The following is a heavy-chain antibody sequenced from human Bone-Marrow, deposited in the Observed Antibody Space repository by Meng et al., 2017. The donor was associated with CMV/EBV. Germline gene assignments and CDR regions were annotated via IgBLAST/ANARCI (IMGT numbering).Heavy chain of an antibody. CDR2: INPNSGGT. Sequence: ASVKVSCKASGYTFTGYYMHWVRQAPGQGLEWMGWINPNSGGTNYAQKFQGRVTMTRDTSISTAYMELSRLRSDDTAVYYCARDDFYDFWSGYRKYYYYGMDVWGQGPTVTVYS. CDR3: ARDDFYDFWSGYRKYYYYGMDV. CDR1: GYTFTGYY. V-gene: IGHV1-2*02. J-gene: IGHJ6*02. D-gene: IGHD3-3*01.